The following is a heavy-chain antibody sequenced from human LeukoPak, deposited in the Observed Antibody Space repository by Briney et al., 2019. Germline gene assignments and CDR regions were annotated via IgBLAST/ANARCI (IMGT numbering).Heavy chain of an antibody. V-gene: IGHV3-23*01. Sequence: GGSLRLSCAASGFTFSSYAMGWVRQAPGKGLEWVSAISGSGGSTYYADSVKGRFTISRDNSKNTLYLQMNSLRAEDTAVYYCAKRLVVVTAILQGEYFQHWGQGTLVTVSS. CDR1: GFTFSSYA. J-gene: IGHJ1*01. CDR2: ISGSGGST. D-gene: IGHD2-21*02. CDR3: AKRLVVVTAILQGEYFQH.